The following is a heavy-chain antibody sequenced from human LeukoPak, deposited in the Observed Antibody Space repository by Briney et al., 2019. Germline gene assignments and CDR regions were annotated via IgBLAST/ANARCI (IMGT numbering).Heavy chain of an antibody. CDR1: GGSFSGYY. J-gene: IGHJ4*02. CDR3: ASFLGGDRYYFDY. CDR2: INHSGST. V-gene: IGHV4-34*01. Sequence: SETLSLTCAVYGGSFSGYYWSWIRQPPGTGLEWIGEINHSGSTNYNPSLTSRVTISVDTSKNQFSLKLSSVTAADTAVYYCASFLGGDRYYFDYWGQGTLVTVSS. D-gene: IGHD4-17*01.